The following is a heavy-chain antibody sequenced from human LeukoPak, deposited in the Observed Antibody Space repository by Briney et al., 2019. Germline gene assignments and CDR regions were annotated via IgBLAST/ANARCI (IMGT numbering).Heavy chain of an antibody. CDR1: GSSISSYY. CDR2: IYYSGST. V-gene: IGHV4-59*01. Sequence: SETLSLTCTVSGSSISSYYWSLIRQPPGQGLEWIGYIYYSGSTNYNPSLKSRVTISVDTSKNQFSLKLSSVTAADTAVYYCARGHYDFYYWGQGTLVTVSS. J-gene: IGHJ4*02. D-gene: IGHD3-3*01. CDR3: ARGHYDFYY.